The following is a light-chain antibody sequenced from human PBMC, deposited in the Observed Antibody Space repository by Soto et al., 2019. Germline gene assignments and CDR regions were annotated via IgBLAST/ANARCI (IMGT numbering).Light chain of an antibody. CDR2: GAS. CDR1: QSVSNN. CDR3: QQYNNWPRT. J-gene: IGKJ1*01. V-gene: IGKV3-15*01. Sequence: VLTQSPCTLSLSPGERATLSCRASQSVSNNYLAWYQQKPGQAPRLLIYGASTRATGIPARFSGSGSGTEFTLTISSLQSEDFAVYYCQQYNNWPRTLGQGTKV.